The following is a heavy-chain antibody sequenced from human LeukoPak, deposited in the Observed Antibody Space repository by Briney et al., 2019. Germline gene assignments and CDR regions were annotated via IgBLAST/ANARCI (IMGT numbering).Heavy chain of an antibody. V-gene: IGHV3-21*01. CDR3: AITLGLSDAFDI. J-gene: IGHJ3*02. D-gene: IGHD7-27*01. Sequence: GGSLRLSCAASGFTFSSYSMNWVRQAPGRGLEWVSSISSSSSYIYYADSVKGRFTISRDNAKNSLYLQMNSLRAEDTAVYYCAITLGLSDAFDIWSQGTMVTVSS. CDR1: GFTFSSYS. CDR2: ISSSSSYI.